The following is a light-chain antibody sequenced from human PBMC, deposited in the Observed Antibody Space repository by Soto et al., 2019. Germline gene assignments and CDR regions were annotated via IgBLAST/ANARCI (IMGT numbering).Light chain of an antibody. CDR3: GTWDSSLSAGQ. CDR1: SSNIGNNY. J-gene: IGLJ2*01. V-gene: IGLV1-51*01. Sequence: QAVVTQPPSVSAAPGQTVTISCSGSSSNIGNNYVSWYQQLPGAAPKLLIYDDNKRPSGIPDRFSGSKSGTSATLGITGLQTGDEADYYCGTWDSSLSAGQIGGGTKVTVL. CDR2: DDN.